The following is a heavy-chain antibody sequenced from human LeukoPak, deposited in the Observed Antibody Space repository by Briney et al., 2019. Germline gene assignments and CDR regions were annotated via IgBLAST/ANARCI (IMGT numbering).Heavy chain of an antibody. CDR3: ARGEYSSGRYGMDV. CDR1: GGSISSGSYY. V-gene: IGHV4-61*01. J-gene: IGHJ6*02. Sequence: PSETLSLTCTVSGGSISSGSYYWSWIRQPPGKGLEWIGYIYYSGSTNYNPSLKSRVTISVDTSKNQFSLKLSSVTAADTAVYYCARGEYSSGRYGMDVWGQGTTVTVSS. CDR2: IYYSGST. D-gene: IGHD6-19*01.